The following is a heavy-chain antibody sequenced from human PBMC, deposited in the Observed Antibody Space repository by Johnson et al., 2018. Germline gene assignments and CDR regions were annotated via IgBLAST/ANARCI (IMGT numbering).Heavy chain of an antibody. J-gene: IGHJ6*04. V-gene: IGHV3-49*05. Sequence: EVQLVESVGGLVKPGRSLRLSCTASGFTFGDYAMSWFRQAPGKGLEWVGFIRSKAYGGTTEYAASVKGRFTISRDDSKSIACLQMNSLKTEDTSVYYCTRAWDGWLPDYYYGMDGWGEGTTVTVSS. D-gene: IGHD5-12*01. CDR3: TRAWDGWLPDYYYGMDG. CDR2: IRSKAYGGTT. CDR1: GFTFGDYA.